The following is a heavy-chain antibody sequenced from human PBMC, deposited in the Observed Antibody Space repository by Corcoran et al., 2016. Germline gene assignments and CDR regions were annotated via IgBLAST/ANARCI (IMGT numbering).Heavy chain of an antibody. CDR1: GYTFTSYY. D-gene: IGHD3-22*01. CDR2: INPSGGST. CDR3: ARDPDSSGKGVGWYFDL. J-gene: IGHJ2*01. Sequence: QVQLEQSGAEVKKPGASVKVSCKASGYTFTSYYMHWVRQAPGQGLEWMGIINPSGGSTSYAQKFQGRVTMTRDTSTSTVYMELSSLRSEDTAVYYCARDPDSSGKGVGWYFDLWGRGTLVTVSS. V-gene: IGHV1-46*01.